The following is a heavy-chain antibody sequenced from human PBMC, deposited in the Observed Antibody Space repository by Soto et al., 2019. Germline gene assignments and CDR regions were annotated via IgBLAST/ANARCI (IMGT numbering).Heavy chain of an antibody. CDR1: GGSISSGDYY. CDR2: MNHSGST. Sequence: ASETLSLTCTVAGGSISSGDYYWNWIRQPPGKGLEWIGEMNHSGSTNYNPSLKSRVTISVDTSKNQFSLKLSSVTAADTAVYYCARRYSGYDFDYWGQGTLVTVSS. D-gene: IGHD5-12*01. J-gene: IGHJ4*02. V-gene: IGHV4-39*07. CDR3: ARRYSGYDFDY.